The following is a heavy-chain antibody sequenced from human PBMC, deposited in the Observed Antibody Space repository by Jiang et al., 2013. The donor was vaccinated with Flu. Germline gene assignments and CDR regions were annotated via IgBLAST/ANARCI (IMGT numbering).Heavy chain of an antibody. CDR2: CILVRAA. V-gene: IGHV4-38-2*01. CDR3: ASSVHTAMIEAIDI. D-gene: IGHD5-18*01. J-gene: IGHJ3*02. Sequence: KGLEWIGVCILVRAATXTRPSKSRVAISLDTSKNQFSLKLRSVTAADTAVYYCASSVHTAMIEAIDIWGQGDNGHRLF.